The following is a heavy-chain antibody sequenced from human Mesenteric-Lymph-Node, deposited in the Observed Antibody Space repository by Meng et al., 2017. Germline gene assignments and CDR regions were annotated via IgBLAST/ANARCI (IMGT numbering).Heavy chain of an antibody. J-gene: IGHJ4*02. V-gene: IGHV4-34*01. Sequence: QVQLQQWGAGLLKPPETLSLTCAVYGGSFSGYYWSWIRQPPGKGLEWIGEINHSGSTNYNPSLKSRVTISVDTSKNQFSLKLSSVTAADTAVYYCARRGVAGTCYWGQGTLVTVSS. CDR2: INHSGST. D-gene: IGHD6-19*01. CDR3: ARRGVAGTCY. CDR1: GGSFSGYY.